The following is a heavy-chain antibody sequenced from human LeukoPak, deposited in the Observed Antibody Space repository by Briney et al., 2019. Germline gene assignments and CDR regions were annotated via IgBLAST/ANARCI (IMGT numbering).Heavy chain of an antibody. Sequence: GASVNVSCKASGYTFTSHGISWVRQAPGQGLEWMGWISAYNGNTNYAQKLQGRVTMTTDTSTSTAYMELRSLRSDDTAVYYCARGLSSVFAYYYDSSGYYPFDYWGQGTLVTVS. CDR3: ARGLSSVFAYYYDSSGYYPFDY. J-gene: IGHJ4*02. CDR1: GYTFTSHG. V-gene: IGHV1-18*01. D-gene: IGHD3-22*01. CDR2: ISAYNGNT.